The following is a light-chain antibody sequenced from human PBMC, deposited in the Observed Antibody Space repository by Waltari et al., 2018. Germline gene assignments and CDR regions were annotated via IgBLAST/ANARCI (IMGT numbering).Light chain of an antibody. J-gene: IGLJ3*02. V-gene: IGLV1-44*01. CDR3: AAWDDSLNGWV. CDR2: NND. Sequence: QSALTQPPSASGTPGQRVTMSCSGSNSTIGSKPVNWFQQFPGTAPKLLIYNNDQRPSGVPDRVSGSKSGTSASLAISGLQSEDEADYYCAAWDDSLNGWVFGGGTKLTVL. CDR1: NSTIGSKP.